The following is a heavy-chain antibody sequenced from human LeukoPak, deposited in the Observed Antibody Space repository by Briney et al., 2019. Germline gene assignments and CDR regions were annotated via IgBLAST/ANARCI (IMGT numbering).Heavy chain of an antibody. CDR1: GGTFSSYA. CDR3: ARAPHHPFSGSYYYYYYMDV. J-gene: IGHJ6*03. Sequence: SVKVSCKASGGTFSSYAISWVRQAPGQGLEWMGGIIPIFGTANYAQKFQGRVTITADKSTSTAYMELSSLRSEDTAVYYCARAPHHPFSGSYYYYYYMDVWGKGTTVTISS. CDR2: IIPIFGTA. V-gene: IGHV1-69*06. D-gene: IGHD1-26*01.